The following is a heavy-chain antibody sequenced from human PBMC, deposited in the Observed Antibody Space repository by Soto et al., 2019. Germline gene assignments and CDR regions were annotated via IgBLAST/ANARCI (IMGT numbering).Heavy chain of an antibody. CDR1: GLSLSTSGMC. CDR2: IDWDDDK. V-gene: IGHV2-70*01. Sequence: SGPTLVNPTRTLTLTCTFSGLSLSTSGMCVSWIRQPPGKALEWLALIDWDDDKYYSTSLKTRLTISKDTSKNQVVLTMTNMDPVDTATYYCARSHDILTGYGPLDYWGQGTLVTVSS. J-gene: IGHJ4*02. CDR3: ARSHDILTGYGPLDY. D-gene: IGHD3-9*01.